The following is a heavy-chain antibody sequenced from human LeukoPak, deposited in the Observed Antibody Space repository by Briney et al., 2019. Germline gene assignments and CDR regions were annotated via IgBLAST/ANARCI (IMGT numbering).Heavy chain of an antibody. CDR1: GGSISSGGYS. Sequence: PSQTLSLTCAVSGGSISSGGYSWSWIRQPPGKGLEWIVYIYHSGSTYYNPSLKSRVTISVDRSKNQFSLKLSSVTAADTAVYYCARADDSSGYYYFDYWGQGTLVTVSS. V-gene: IGHV4-30-2*01. CDR2: IYHSGST. J-gene: IGHJ4*02. CDR3: ARADDSSGYYYFDY. D-gene: IGHD3-22*01.